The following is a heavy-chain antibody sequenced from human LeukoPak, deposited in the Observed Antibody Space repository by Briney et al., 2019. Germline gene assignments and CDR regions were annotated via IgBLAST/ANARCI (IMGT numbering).Heavy chain of an antibody. CDR1: GFTFGDYA. CDR2: IRSKAYGGTT. Sequence: GGSLRLSCTASGFTFGDYAMSWFRQAPGKGLEWVGFIRSKAYGGTTEYAGSVKGRFTISRDDSKSIAYLQMNSLKTEDTAVYYCTRVWDSDFWSGPRPGDYYYMDVWGKGTTVTVSS. CDR3: TRVWDSDFWSGPRPGDYYYMDV. D-gene: IGHD3-3*01. J-gene: IGHJ6*03. V-gene: IGHV3-49*03.